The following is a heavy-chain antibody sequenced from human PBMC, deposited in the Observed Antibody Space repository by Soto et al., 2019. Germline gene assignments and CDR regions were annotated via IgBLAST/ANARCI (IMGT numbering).Heavy chain of an antibody. Sequence: AAVKVSCKASGYTFTSYGIRWVRQAPGQGVEWMGWISAYKGNTNYAQKLKGTVTITTDTSTSTAYIEMRSLRSDDTAVYYCARGIAATTNCFDPWGQGTRVTVS. CDR1: GYTFTSYG. J-gene: IGHJ5*02. D-gene: IGHD2-15*01. V-gene: IGHV1-18*04. CDR3: ARGIAATTNCFDP. CDR2: ISAYKGNT.